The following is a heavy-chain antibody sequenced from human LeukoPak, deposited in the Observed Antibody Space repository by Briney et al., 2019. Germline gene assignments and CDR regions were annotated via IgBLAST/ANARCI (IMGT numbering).Heavy chain of an antibody. J-gene: IGHJ4*02. CDR1: GFTFSTYS. V-gene: IGHV3-48*02. D-gene: IGHD5-12*01. CDR3: AREVGGYEDY. CDR2: ITSRSGTI. Sequence: GGSLRLSCAAPGFTFSTYSMNWVRQAPGKGLEWISFITSRSGTIYYADSVKGRFTISRDNAKNSLYLQMNSLRDEDTAVYYCAREVGGYEDYWGQGTLVTVSS.